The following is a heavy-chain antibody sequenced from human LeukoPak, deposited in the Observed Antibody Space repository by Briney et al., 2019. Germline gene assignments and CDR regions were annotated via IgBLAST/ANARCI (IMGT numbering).Heavy chain of an antibody. V-gene: IGHV3-23*01. CDR1: GFTFTTLV. Sequence: GGSLRLSCAASGFTFTTLVMSWVRQAPGKGLEWVSAISGSGGNTYYADSVKGRFTISRDNSKNTLYLQMNSLRGEDTAVYYCARDKYGGSSNAFDIWGQGTLVTVSS. J-gene: IGHJ3*02. CDR3: ARDKYGGSSNAFDI. CDR2: ISGSGGNT. D-gene: IGHD4-23*01.